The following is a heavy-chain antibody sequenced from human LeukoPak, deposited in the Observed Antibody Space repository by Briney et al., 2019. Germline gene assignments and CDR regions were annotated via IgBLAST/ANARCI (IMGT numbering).Heavy chain of an antibody. CDR1: GGSISSGDYY. V-gene: IGHV4-30-4*01. D-gene: IGHD2-15*01. J-gene: IGHJ5*02. CDR2: IYYSGST. Sequence: SETLSLTCTVSGGSISSGDYYWSWIRQPPGKGLEWIGYIYYSGSTYYNPSLKSRVTISVDTSKNQFSLKLSSVTAADTAVYYCARRYCSGGSGYSETWGQGTLVTVSS. CDR3: ARRYCSGGSGYSET.